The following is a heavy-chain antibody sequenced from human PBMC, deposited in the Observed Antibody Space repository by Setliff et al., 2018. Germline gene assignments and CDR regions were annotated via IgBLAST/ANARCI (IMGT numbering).Heavy chain of an antibody. CDR1: GYTFRSYG. CDR2: ISAYNGFI. CDR3: ARERAKDFVVLAAAACFDF. V-gene: IGHV1-18*01. J-gene: IGHJ4*02. D-gene: IGHD2-15*01. Sequence: ASVKVSCKASGYTFRSYGISWVRQAPGQGLEWMGWISAYNGFIVYAQKFQGRVTMTTDTSTNTAYMELRSLRSDDTAVYYCARERAKDFVVLAAAACFDFWGQGQWSPSPQ.